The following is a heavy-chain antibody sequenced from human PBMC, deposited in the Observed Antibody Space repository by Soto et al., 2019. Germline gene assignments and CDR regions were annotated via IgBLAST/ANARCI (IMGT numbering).Heavy chain of an antibody. J-gene: IGHJ6*02. CDR2: IYPGDSDT. CDR3: ARPTGIAVAGRGDYYYGMDV. CDR1: GYSFTIYW. Sequence: HGESLKISCKCSGYSFTIYWIGWVRQMPGKGLEWMGTIYPGDSDTRYSPSFQGQVTISADKSISTAYLQWSSLTDSDTAMHSCARPTGIAVAGRGDYYYGMDVWGQGTTVTVSS. V-gene: IGHV5-51*01. D-gene: IGHD6-19*01.